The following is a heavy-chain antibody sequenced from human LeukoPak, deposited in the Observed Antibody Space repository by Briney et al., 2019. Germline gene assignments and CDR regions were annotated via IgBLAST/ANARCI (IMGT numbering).Heavy chain of an antibody. CDR3: ARRGGAPVYYYYMDV. CDR1: GGSFSGYY. J-gene: IGHJ6*03. Sequence: PSETLSLTCAVYGGSFSGYYWSWIRQPPGKGLEWIGEINHSGSTNYNPSLKSRVTISVDTSKNQFSLKLSSVTAADTAVYYCARRGGAPVYYYYMDVWGKGTTVTVSS. V-gene: IGHV4-34*01. CDR2: INHSGST. D-gene: IGHD3-10*01.